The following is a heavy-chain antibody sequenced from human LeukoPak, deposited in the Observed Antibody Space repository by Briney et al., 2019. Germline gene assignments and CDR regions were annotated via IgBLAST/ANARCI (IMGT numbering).Heavy chain of an antibody. CDR1: GFTFSDYW. CDR3: ARNATVTDY. D-gene: IGHD4-17*01. CDR2: IKQDGSQI. J-gene: IGHJ4*02. V-gene: IGHV3-7*01. Sequence: GGSLRLSCAASGFTFSDYWMSWVRQAPGKGLEWVANIKQDGSQIYYVGSVKGRFTISRDNAKGSLYLRMNSLRAEDTAVYYCARNATVTDYWGQGTLVTVSS.